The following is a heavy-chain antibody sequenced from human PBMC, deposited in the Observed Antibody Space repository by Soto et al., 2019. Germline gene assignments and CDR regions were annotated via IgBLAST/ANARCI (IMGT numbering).Heavy chain of an antibody. Sequence: GGSLRLSCAASGFTFSSYGMHWVRQAPGKGLEWVAVISYDGSNKYYADSVKGRFTISRDNSKNTLYLQMNSLRAEDTAVYYCAKVSSGDEVYDWNPNPFDYWGQGTLVTVSS. J-gene: IGHJ4*02. D-gene: IGHD1-20*01. CDR1: GFTFSSYG. CDR3: AKVSSGDEVYDWNPNPFDY. CDR2: ISYDGSNK. V-gene: IGHV3-30*18.